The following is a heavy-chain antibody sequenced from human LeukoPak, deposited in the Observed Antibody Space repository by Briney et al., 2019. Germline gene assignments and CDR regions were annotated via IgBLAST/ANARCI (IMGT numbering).Heavy chain of an antibody. CDR2: ISSSSSYI. J-gene: IGHJ5*02. CDR3: ARASGVNWFDP. V-gene: IGHV3-21*01. Sequence: PGGSLRLSCAASGFTFSSYSMNLVRQAPGKGLEWVSSISSSSSYIYYADSVKGRFTISRDNAKNSLYLQMNSLRAEDTAVYYCARASGVNWFDPWGQGTLVTVSS. D-gene: IGHD2-8*01. CDR1: GFTFSSYS.